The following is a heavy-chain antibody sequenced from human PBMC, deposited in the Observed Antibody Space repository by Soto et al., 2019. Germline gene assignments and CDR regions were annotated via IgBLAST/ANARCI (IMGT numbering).Heavy chain of an antibody. Sequence: QVQLQESGPGLVKPSGTLSLTCAVSGGSINSNNWWSWVRQPPRKGLEWIGEIYHSWSTNYNPSLKSRVTISVDKSKNQFSLTLSSVTAADTAVYYCARVAAAGTYFDYWGQGTLVTVSS. J-gene: IGHJ4*02. V-gene: IGHV4-4*02. CDR2: IYHSWST. CDR3: ARVAAAGTYFDY. D-gene: IGHD6-13*01. CDR1: GGSINSNNW.